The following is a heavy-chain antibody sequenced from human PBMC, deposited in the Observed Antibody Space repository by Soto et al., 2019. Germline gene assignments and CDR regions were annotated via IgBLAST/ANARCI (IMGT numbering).Heavy chain of an antibody. Sequence: PSETLSLTCTVSGGSISGGGYYWSWIRQHPGKGLEWIGYIYYSGSTYYNPSLKSRVTISVDTPKNQFSLKLSSVTAADTAVYYCARVFSDSSSFFDPWGQGTLVTVSS. CDR1: GGSISGGGYY. CDR2: IYYSGST. V-gene: IGHV4-31*03. J-gene: IGHJ5*02. CDR3: ARVFSDSSSFFDP. D-gene: IGHD6-13*01.